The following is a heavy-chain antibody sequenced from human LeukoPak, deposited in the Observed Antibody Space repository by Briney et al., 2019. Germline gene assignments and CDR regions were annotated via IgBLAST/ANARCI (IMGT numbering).Heavy chain of an antibody. CDR1: GFTFSTYA. CDR2: INDGGGST. D-gene: IGHD3-10*01. J-gene: IGHJ4*02. CDR3: AKTSAGIRGGYFDY. Sequence: GGSLRLSCAASGFTFSTYAMSWFRQAPGKGLEWGSTINDGGGSTYYADSVKGRFPIYRDNSKNTSFLQMSSLRAEDTAVYYCAKTSAGIRGGYFDYWGQGTLVTVSS. V-gene: IGHV3-23*01.